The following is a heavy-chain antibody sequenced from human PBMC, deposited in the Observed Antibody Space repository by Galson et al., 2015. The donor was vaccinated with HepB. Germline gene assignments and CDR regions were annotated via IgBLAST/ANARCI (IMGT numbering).Heavy chain of an antibody. Sequence: SVKVSCKASGYTFSNYAINWVRQAPGQGLEWMGWINTNTGNPTYAQGFTGRFVFSLDTSVSTAYLQISSLKAEDTAVYYCAREAAPHYRVAAHWGQGTLVTVSS. CDR1: GYTFSNYA. CDR3: AREAAPHYRVAAH. J-gene: IGHJ4*02. CDR2: INTNTGNP. V-gene: IGHV7-4-1*02. D-gene: IGHD6-6*01.